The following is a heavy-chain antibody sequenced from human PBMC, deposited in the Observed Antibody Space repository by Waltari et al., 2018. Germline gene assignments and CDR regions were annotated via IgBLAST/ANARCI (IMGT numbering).Heavy chain of an antibody. CDR3: ATVVKTPSGYDY. V-gene: IGHV3-15*01. D-gene: IGHD3-9*01. CDR1: GFPFLNVW. J-gene: IGHJ4*02. CDR2: IKSKAAGGTI. Sequence: EVQLVESGGGLVKPGGSLRRSCAASGFPFLNVWMTWVRQAPGKGLEWVGRIKSKAAGGTIEYAAPVEGRFTISRDDSKNTMYMQMNNLKTEDTAMYYCATVVKTPSGYDYWGQGTLVTVSS.